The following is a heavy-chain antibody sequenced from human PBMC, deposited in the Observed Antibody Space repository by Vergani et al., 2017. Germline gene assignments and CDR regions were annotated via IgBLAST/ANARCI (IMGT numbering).Heavy chain of an antibody. Sequence: QLQLQESGPGLVKPSETLSLTCTVSGCSISSSSYYWGWIRQPPGKGLEWIGSIYYSGSTYYNPSLKSRVTISVDTSKHQFSLKLSSVTAADTAVYYCAREYCSGGSCYSNNWFDPWGQGTLVTVSS. CDR1: GCSISSSSYY. CDR2: IYYSGST. J-gene: IGHJ5*02. V-gene: IGHV4-39*01. D-gene: IGHD2-15*01. CDR3: AREYCSGGSCYSNNWFDP.